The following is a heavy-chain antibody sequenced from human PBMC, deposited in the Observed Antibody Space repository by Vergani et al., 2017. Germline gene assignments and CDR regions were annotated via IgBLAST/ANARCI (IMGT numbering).Heavy chain of an antibody. CDR3: ATLGYRRWGYYFDY. Sequence: QVQLQESGPGLVKPPGTLSLTCAVSGDSISSNNCWTWVRQPPGKGLEWIGEICDTEDTKYSPSLKSRVTVSVDESRNLFSLRLNSVTAADTAVYYCATLGYRRWGYYFDYWGQGILVTVSS. J-gene: IGHJ4*02. D-gene: IGHD2-2*02. CDR2: ICDTEDT. CDR1: GDSISSNNC. V-gene: IGHV4-4*03.